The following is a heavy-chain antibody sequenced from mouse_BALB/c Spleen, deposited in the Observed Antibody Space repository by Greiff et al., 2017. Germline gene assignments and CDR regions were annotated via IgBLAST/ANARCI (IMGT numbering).Heavy chain of an antibody. CDR2: IRSKSNNYAT. Sequence: EGQLVESGGGLVQPKGSLKLSCAASGFTFNTYAMNWVRQAPGKGLEWVARIRSKSNNYATYYADSVKDRFTISRDDSQSMLYLQMNNLKTEDTAMYYCVRPGIYYDYDDPSFAYWGQGTLVTVSA. CDR1: GFTFNTYA. J-gene: IGHJ3*01. CDR3: VRPGIYYDYDDPSFAY. D-gene: IGHD2-4*01. V-gene: IGHV10-1*02.